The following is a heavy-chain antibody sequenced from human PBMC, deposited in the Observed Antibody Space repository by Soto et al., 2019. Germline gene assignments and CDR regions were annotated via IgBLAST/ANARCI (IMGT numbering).Heavy chain of an antibody. J-gene: IGHJ5*02. Sequence: ASVKVSCKVSGYTLTELSMHWVRQAPGKGLEWMGGFDPEDGETIYAQKFQGRVTMTEDTSTDTAYMELSSLRSEDTAVYYCATQEVGYCSGGSCYTKNWFDPRGQGTLVTVSS. CDR2: FDPEDGET. CDR1: GYTLTELS. V-gene: IGHV1-24*01. CDR3: ATQEVGYCSGGSCYTKNWFDP. D-gene: IGHD2-15*01.